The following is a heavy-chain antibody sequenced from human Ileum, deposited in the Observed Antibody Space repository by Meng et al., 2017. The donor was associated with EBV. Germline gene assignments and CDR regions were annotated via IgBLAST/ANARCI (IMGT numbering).Heavy chain of an antibody. CDR3: ARRPTGIDY. Sequence: QVKLPQWGAGLLEPSQTLSLTCAVNGGSLSGANWNWIRQPPGKGLEWIGEIIHGGSPSYNPSLKSRVTISIDTSKNQLSLMLSSVTAADTAVYYCARRPTGIDYWGQGTLVTVSS. CDR1: GGSLSGAN. J-gene: IGHJ4*02. D-gene: IGHD2-8*02. CDR2: IIHGGSP. V-gene: IGHV4-34*12.